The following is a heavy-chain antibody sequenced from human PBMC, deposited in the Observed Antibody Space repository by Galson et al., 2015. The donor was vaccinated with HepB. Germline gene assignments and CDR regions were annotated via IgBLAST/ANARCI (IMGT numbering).Heavy chain of an antibody. Sequence: SVKVSCKASGYTFTSYDINWVRQAPGQGLEWMAWMNPNSGNTGCAQKFQGRVTMTRNTSISTAYMELSSLRSEDTAVYYCARAPTYGGNSPWVDYWGQGTLVTVSS. CDR2: MNPNSGNT. CDR3: ARAPTYGGNSPWVDY. J-gene: IGHJ4*02. V-gene: IGHV1-8*01. D-gene: IGHD4-23*01. CDR1: GYTFTSYD.